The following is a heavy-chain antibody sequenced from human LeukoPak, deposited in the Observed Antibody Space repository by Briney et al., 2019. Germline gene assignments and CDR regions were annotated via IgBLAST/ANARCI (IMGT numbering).Heavy chain of an antibody. CDR1: GYTFTSYD. J-gene: IGHJ4*02. D-gene: IGHD3-3*01. CDR2: MNPNSGNT. CDR3: AREGKKYYDFWSGYQIGTYYFDY. Sequence: GASVKVSCKASGYTFTSYDINRVRQATGQGLEWMGWMNPNSGNTGYAQKFQGRVTMTRNTSISTAYMELSSLRSEDTAVYYCAREGKKYYDFWSGYQIGTYYFDYWGQGTLVTVSS. V-gene: IGHV1-8*01.